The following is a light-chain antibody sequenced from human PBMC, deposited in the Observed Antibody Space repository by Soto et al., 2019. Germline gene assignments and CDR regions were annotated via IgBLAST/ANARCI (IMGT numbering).Light chain of an antibody. V-gene: IGKV3-15*01. Sequence: EIVMTQSPATLSVSPGERATLSCRASQSVSSNLAWYQHKPGQAPRLLIYGASTRATGIPARFSGSGSGTEVTLTISSLQSEDFAVYYCQQYNNWPPYTFGQGTKLEIK. CDR3: QQYNNWPPYT. CDR2: GAS. J-gene: IGKJ2*01. CDR1: QSVSSN.